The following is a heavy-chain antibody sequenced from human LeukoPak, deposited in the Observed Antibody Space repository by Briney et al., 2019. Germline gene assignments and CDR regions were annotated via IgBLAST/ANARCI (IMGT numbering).Heavy chain of an antibody. CDR1: GYTFTSYA. Sequence: GASVKVSCKASGYTFTSYAMNWVRQAPGQGLEWMGWINTNTGNPTYAQGFTGRFVFSLDTSVSTAYLQISSLKAEDTAVYYCAREMVDVVVPAVSFDYWGQGTLVTVSS. CDR2: INTNTGNP. D-gene: IGHD2-2*01. J-gene: IGHJ4*02. V-gene: IGHV7-4-1*02. CDR3: AREMVDVVVPAVSFDY.